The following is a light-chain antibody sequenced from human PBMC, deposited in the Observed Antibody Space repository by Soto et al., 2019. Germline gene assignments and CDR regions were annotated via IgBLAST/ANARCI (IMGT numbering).Light chain of an antibody. CDR1: QSVPAS. V-gene: IGKV3-11*01. J-gene: IGKJ5*01. Sequence: ELVLTHSPATLSLSPGERATLSCRASQSVPASLAWYQQRPGQAPRLLIYDASNRAAGIPARFSGSRSGTDFTLTISSLEPEDFGVYYCQQRNDWPPTITFGQGTRLEIK. CDR2: DAS. CDR3: QQRNDWPPTIT.